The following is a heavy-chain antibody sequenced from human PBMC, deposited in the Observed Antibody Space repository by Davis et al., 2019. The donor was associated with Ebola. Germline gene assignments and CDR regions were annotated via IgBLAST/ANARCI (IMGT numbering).Heavy chain of an antibody. Sequence: GESLKISCAASRFNFRDYYMGWIRQAPGKGLEWVSYISNSGGNTIYYADHVKGRFTISRDDAKNSLYLQMNNLRDEDTAVYFCYASAVIAPDYWGQGTLVTVSP. CDR2: ISNSGGNTI. CDR3: YASAVIAPDY. D-gene: IGHD2-21*01. CDR1: RFNFRDYY. V-gene: IGHV3-11*01. J-gene: IGHJ4*02.